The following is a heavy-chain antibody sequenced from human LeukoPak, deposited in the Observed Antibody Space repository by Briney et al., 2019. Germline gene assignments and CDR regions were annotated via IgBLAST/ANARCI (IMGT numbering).Heavy chain of an antibody. CDR2: ISSSGSTI. CDR1: GFTFSSYE. V-gene: IGHV3-48*03. Sequence: GGSLRLSCAASGFTFSSYEMNWVRQAPGKGLEWVSYISSSGSTIYYADSVKGRFTISRDNAKSSLHLEMNSLRAEDTAIYYCARRGYSTSWDIPDYWGQGNLVTVPS. D-gene: IGHD6-13*01. CDR3: ARRGYSTSWDIPDY. J-gene: IGHJ4*02.